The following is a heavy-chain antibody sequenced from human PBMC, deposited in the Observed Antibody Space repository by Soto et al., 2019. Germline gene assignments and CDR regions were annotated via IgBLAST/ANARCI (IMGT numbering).Heavy chain of an antibody. V-gene: IGHV3-43D*04. Sequence: EVQLVESGGVVVQPGGSLRLSCAASGFTFDDYAMHWVRQAPGKGLVWVSLISWDGGSTYYADSVKGRFTISRDNSKNSLYLQMNSLSAEDTALYYCAKGGRGYYYGMDVWGQGTTVTVSS. D-gene: IGHD3-10*01. CDR2: ISWDGGST. J-gene: IGHJ6*02. CDR3: AKGGRGYYYGMDV. CDR1: GFTFDDYA.